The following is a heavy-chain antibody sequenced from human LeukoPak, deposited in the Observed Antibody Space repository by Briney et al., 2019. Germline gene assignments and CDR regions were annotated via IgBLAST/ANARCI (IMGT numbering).Heavy chain of an antibody. CDR2: ISGGGGST. CDR1: GFTFSNYA. Sequence: PGGSLRLSCAAAGFTFSNYAMTWVRQAPGRGLEWVSSISGGGGSTYYADSVKGRFTISRDNSKNTLYLQMYSLRAEDTAVYYCAKVEGASKASVYWGQGALVTVSS. J-gene: IGHJ4*02. CDR3: AKVEGASKASVY. D-gene: IGHD1-1*01. V-gene: IGHV3-23*01.